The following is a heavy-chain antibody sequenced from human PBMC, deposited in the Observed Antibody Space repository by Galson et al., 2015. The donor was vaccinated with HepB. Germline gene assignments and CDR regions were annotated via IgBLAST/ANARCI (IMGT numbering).Heavy chain of an antibody. J-gene: IGHJ4*02. CDR1: GFTYSIYA. Sequence: SLRLSCAASGFTYSIYAMHWVRQAPGKGLEWVAAISYDGSSKYSADSVKGRFAISRDNSKNILSLQMNSLRVGDTAVYYCARGPDNYDYVWGSYRYDYWGQGTLVTVSS. CDR3: ARGPDNYDYVWGSYRYDY. D-gene: IGHD3-16*02. V-gene: IGHV3-30*09. CDR2: ISYDGSSK.